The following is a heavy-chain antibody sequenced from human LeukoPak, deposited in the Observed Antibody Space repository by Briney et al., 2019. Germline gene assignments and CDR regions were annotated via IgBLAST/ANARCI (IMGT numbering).Heavy chain of an antibody. V-gene: IGHV1-2*02. Sequence: ASVKVSCKASGYTFTGCYMHWVRQAPGQGLEWMGWINPNSGGTNYAQKFQGRVTMTRDTSISTAYMELSRLRSDDTAVYYCARDFRRGTMIVVANMGYWGQGTLVTVSS. CDR2: INPNSGGT. J-gene: IGHJ4*02. D-gene: IGHD3-22*01. CDR3: ARDFRRGTMIVVANMGY. CDR1: GYTFTGCY.